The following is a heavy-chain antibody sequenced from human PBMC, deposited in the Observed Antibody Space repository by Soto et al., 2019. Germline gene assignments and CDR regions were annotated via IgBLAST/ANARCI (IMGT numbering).Heavy chain of an antibody. CDR2: VYYTGTT. J-gene: IGHJ4*02. D-gene: IGHD4-17*01. CDR3: ARDTVPTGMFDF. Sequence: QVLLQESGPGQVKPSETLSLTCTVSGGSIGSYHWSWVRQPPGKGLEWIASVYYTGTTNYNPSLGSRVTISIDAPGNRFSMEITSVTAADTAIYYCARDTVPTGMFDFWGQGTLVTVSS. V-gene: IGHV4-59*01. CDR1: GGSIGSYH.